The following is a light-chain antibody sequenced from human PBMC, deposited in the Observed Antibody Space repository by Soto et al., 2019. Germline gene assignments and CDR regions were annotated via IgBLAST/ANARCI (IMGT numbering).Light chain of an antibody. V-gene: IGKV3-11*01. J-gene: IGKJ1*01. Sequence: EIVLTQSPATLSLSPGERATLSCRASQSVSSYLAWYQQKPGQAPRLLFYDASNRATGIPTRFSGSGSGTDFTLTISSLEPEDFAVYYCQQRSNWPSWTFGQGTRWIS. CDR1: QSVSSY. CDR2: DAS. CDR3: QQRSNWPSWT.